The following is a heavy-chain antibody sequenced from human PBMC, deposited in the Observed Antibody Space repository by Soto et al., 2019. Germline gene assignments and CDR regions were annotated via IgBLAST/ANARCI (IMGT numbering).Heavy chain of an antibody. CDR3: AHVEHDYVWGINRYIDY. CDR2: IYWDNDK. J-gene: IGHJ4*02. D-gene: IGHD3-16*02. V-gene: IGHV2-5*02. CDR1: GFSLSTSGVG. Sequence: QITLKESGPTLVKPTQTLTLTCTFSGFSLSTSGVGVGWIRQPPGKALEWLALIYWDNDKRYSPSLKSRLTITKDTSNTQLVITMTNMDPVDTATDYCAHVEHDYVWGINRYIDYWGQGTLVTVSS.